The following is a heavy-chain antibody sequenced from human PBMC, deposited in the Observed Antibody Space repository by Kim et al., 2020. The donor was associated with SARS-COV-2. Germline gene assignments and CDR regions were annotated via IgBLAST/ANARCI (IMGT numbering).Heavy chain of an antibody. CDR2: ISGDGNNN. J-gene: IGHJ4*02. CDR1: GFTFSNFW. V-gene: IGHV3-74*01. Sequence: GGSLRLSCAASGFTFSNFWIHWVRQGPGTGLVYVSGISGDGNNNWYADSVKGRFTISRDSAKNTVYLQMNSLRAEDTAIYFCARDRRSTSADYFFDYWGQGILLTVSS. CDR3: ARDRRSTSADYFFDY. D-gene: IGHD1-1*01.